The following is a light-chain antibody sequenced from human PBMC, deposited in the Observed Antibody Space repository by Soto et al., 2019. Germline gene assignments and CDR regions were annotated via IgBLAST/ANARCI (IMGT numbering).Light chain of an antibody. CDR2: DAS. Sequence: DIHVTQSPSTLSASVGDRVIITCRASQSISSWLAWYQQKPGKAPNLLIYDASSLESGVPSRFSGSGSGTEFTLTISSLQPDDFATYYCQQYQSSWTFGQGTKVDIK. CDR3: QQYQSSWT. CDR1: QSISSW. J-gene: IGKJ1*01. V-gene: IGKV1-5*01.